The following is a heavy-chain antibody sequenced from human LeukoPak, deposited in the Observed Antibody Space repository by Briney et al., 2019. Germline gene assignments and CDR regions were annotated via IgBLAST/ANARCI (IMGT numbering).Heavy chain of an antibody. CDR3: ARHSLGYFWSGYYSDYYGMDV. CDR2: IYYSGST. Sequence: SETLSLTCTVSGGSISSSSYYWGWIRQPPGKGLEWIGRIYYSGSTSDNPSLRSRVYISVDTAKNPFSLKMSSVTPADTAVYYCARHSLGYFWSGYYSDYYGMDVWGQGTTVTVSS. CDR1: GGSISSSSYY. V-gene: IGHV4-39*01. J-gene: IGHJ6*02. D-gene: IGHD3-3*01.